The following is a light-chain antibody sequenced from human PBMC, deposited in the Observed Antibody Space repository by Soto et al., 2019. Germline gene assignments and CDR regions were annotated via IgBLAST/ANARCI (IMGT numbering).Light chain of an antibody. V-gene: IGLV1-44*01. CDR3: SAWDSGICSPV. CDR1: NSNIGINP. CDR2: NSD. J-gene: IGLJ2*01. Sequence: QSVLTQPPSASGTPGQRVAISCSGGNSNIGINPVTWYLHLPGTAPKLLIYNSDQRPSGVPDRFSGSTSGTSASLAISGLRSEDEADYFCSAWDSGICSPVFGGGTKLTVL.